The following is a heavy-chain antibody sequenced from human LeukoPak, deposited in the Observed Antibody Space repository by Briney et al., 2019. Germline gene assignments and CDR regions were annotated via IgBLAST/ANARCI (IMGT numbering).Heavy chain of an antibody. D-gene: IGHD6-13*01. CDR1: GGSISRGSYY. CDR2: IYTSGST. V-gene: IGHV4-61*02. CDR3: ARGSSSWYWFDP. Sequence: SQTLSLTCTVSGGSISRGSYYWSWIRQPAGKGLEWIGRIYTSGSTNYNPSLKSRVTISVDMSKKQFSLKLSSVTAADTAVYYCARGSSSWYWFDPWGQGTLVTVSS. J-gene: IGHJ5*02.